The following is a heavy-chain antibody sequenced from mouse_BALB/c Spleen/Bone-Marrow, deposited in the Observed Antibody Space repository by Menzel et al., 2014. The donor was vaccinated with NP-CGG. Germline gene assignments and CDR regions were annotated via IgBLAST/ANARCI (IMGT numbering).Heavy chain of an antibody. V-gene: IGHV1-63*02. D-gene: IGHD2-4*01. CDR1: GYTFTNYW. J-gene: IGHJ4*01. CDR3: ARDMITTRAMDY. Sequence: QVQLQQSGAELVRPGTSVKISCKASGYTFTNYWLGWVKQRPGHGLEWIGDIYPGGGYTDYNEKFKGKATLTADTSSSTAYMQLSSLTSEDSAVYFCARDMITTRAMDYWGQGTSVTVSS. CDR2: IYPGGGYT.